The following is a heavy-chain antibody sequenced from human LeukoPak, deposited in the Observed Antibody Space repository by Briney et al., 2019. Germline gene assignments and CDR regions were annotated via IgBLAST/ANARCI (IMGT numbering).Heavy chain of an antibody. J-gene: IGHJ5*02. CDR3: ATMDVDGRGSDWFNT. D-gene: IGHD2-2*03. CDR1: GYTFTSRN. Sequence: GASMKVSCKASGYTFTSRNINWVRQATGQRLEWLGWMTPNSGDSGYAQKFKGRVTMTGNTAISTAYMELRDLRSEDTAVYYCATMDVDGRGSDWFNTWGQGTLATFSS. V-gene: IGHV1-8*01. CDR2: MTPNSGDS.